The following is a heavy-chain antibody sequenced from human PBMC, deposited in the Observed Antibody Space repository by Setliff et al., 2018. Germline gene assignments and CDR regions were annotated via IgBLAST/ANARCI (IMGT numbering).Heavy chain of an antibody. CDR2: ISRSSTYI. D-gene: IGHD1-26*01. CDR1: GFTFSTHS. CDR3: ASARHSGSWFPFDAFHI. Sequence: GGSLRLSCAASGFTFSTHSMNWVRQAPGKGLEWVSSISRSSTYIYYADSMKGRFTISRDNAKNSLYLQMNSLRAEDTAVYYCASARHSGSWFPFDAFHIWGQGTMVTVSS. V-gene: IGHV3-21*01. J-gene: IGHJ3*02.